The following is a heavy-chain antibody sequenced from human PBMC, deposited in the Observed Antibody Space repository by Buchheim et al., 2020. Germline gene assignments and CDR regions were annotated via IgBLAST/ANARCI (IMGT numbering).Heavy chain of an antibody. V-gene: IGHV3-33*01. D-gene: IGHD6-19*01. CDR2: IWYDGSNK. J-gene: IGHJ6*03. CDR1: GFTFSSYG. CDR3: ARGPYSSRSLGAQNEYYYYMDV. Sequence: QVQLVESGGGVVQPGRSLRLSCAASGFTFSSYGMHWVRQAPGKGLEWVAVIWYDGSNKYYADSVKGRFTISRDNSKNTLYLQMNSLRAEDTAVYYCARGPYSSRSLGAQNEYYYYMDVWGKGTT.